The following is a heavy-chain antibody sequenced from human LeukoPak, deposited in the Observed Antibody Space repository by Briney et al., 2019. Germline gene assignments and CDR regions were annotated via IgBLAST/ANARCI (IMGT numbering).Heavy chain of an antibody. CDR2: IIPILGIA. Sequence: ASVKVSCKASGGTFSSYAISWVRQAPGQGLEWMGRIIPILGIANYAQKFQGRVTITADESTSTAYMELSSLRSEDTAVYYCARTDSLAHYDFWSGYQFDYWGQGTLVTVSS. V-gene: IGHV1-69*04. CDR1: GGTFSSYA. J-gene: IGHJ4*02. CDR3: ARTDSLAHYDFWSGYQFDY. D-gene: IGHD3-3*01.